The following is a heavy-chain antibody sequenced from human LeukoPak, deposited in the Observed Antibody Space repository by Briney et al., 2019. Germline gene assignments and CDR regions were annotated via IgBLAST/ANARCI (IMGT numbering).Heavy chain of an antibody. D-gene: IGHD6-13*01. Sequence: GGSLRLSCAASTFTFGHYWMSWVRQAPGKGLEWVANIKEDGSEEYYVDSVKGRFTISRDNTKNSLYLQMNGLRAEDTAVYYCARDPAAWDYWGQGTLVTVSS. J-gene: IGHJ4*02. CDR1: TFTFGHYW. CDR2: IKEDGSEE. CDR3: ARDPAAWDY. V-gene: IGHV3-7*01.